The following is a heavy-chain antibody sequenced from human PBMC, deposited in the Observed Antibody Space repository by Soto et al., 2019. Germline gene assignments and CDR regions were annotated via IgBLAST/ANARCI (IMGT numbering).Heavy chain of an antibody. CDR2: INAGNGNT. D-gene: IGHD2-21*02. CDR1: GYTFTSYA. V-gene: IGHV1-3*01. Sequence: ASVKVSCKASGYTFTSYAMHWVRQAPGQRLERMGWINAGNGNTKYSQKFQGRVTITRDTSASTAYMELSSLRSEYTAVYYCARSIVVVTALAYWGQGTLVTVSS. J-gene: IGHJ4*02. CDR3: ARSIVVVTALAY.